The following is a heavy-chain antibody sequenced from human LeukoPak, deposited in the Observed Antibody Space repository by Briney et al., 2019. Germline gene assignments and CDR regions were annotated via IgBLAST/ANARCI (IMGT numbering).Heavy chain of an antibody. Sequence: QPGGSLRLSCAASGFTLRTFSMSWVRQAPGKGLEWVSGIYGNGGRTFYADSVKGRFTISRDNSKNMDSLRAEDTALYYCAKDLKPDGVWDVDSWGQGTLVTVSS. CDR2: IYGNGGRT. CDR1: GFTLRTFS. V-gene: IGHV3-23*01. D-gene: IGHD4-17*01. CDR3: AKDLKPDGVWDVDS. J-gene: IGHJ4*02.